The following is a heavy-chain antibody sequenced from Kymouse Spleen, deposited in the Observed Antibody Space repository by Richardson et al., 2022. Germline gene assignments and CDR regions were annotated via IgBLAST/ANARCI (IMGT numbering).Heavy chain of an antibody. V-gene: IGHV4-39*01. CDR3: ARHGIAVAEVDY. Sequence: QLQLQESGPGLVKPSETLSLTCTVSGGSISSSSYYWGWIRQPPGKGLEWIGSIYYSGSTYYNPSLKSRVTISVDTSKNQFSLKLSSVTAADTAVYYCARHGIAVAEVDYWGQGTLVTVSS. D-gene: IGHD6-19*01. CDR2: IYYSGST. CDR1: GGSISSSSYY. J-gene: IGHJ4*02.